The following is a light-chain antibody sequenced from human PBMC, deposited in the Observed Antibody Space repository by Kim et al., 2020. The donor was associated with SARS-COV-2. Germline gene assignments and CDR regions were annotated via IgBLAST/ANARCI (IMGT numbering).Light chain of an antibody. V-gene: IGLV3-19*01. CDR1: SLRSYY. CDR3: NSRDSNNNVL. Sequence: VDLGQTVRITCQGDSLRSYYATWYQQKPGQAPILVIYGKNNRPSGIPDRFSGSSSGNTASLTITGTQAGDEADYYCNSRDSNNNVLFGGGTKLTV. CDR2: GKN. J-gene: IGLJ2*01.